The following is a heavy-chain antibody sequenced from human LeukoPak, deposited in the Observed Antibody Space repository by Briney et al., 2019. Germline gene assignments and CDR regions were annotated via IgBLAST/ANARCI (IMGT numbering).Heavy chain of an antibody. CDR2: IWHDGSNK. Sequence: RSLRLSCAASGFTFNSYGMYWVRQAPGKGLEWVAVIWHDGSNKYYADSVKGRFTISRDNSKNTLYLQMNTLIVEDTALYYCARDRRQRRYYYGMDVWGQGTTVTVSS. V-gene: IGHV3-33*07. D-gene: IGHD6-25*01. J-gene: IGHJ6*02. CDR1: GFTFNSYG. CDR3: ARDRRQRRYYYGMDV.